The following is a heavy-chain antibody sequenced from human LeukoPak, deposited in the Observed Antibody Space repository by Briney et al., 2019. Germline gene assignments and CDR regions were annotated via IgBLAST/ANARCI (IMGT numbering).Heavy chain of an antibody. CDR1: GYTFTSYH. D-gene: IGHD6-19*01. CDR3: ATAGLRYSSGWGSFDY. V-gene: IGHV1-18*01. J-gene: IGHJ4*02. CDR2: ISVYNGNT. Sequence: ASVKVSCKASGYTFTSYHISWVRQAPGQGLEWMGWISVYNGNTNYAQNLQGRVTMTTDTSTSTAYMELRSLKSDDTAVYYCATAGLRYSSGWGSFDYWGQGTLVTVSS.